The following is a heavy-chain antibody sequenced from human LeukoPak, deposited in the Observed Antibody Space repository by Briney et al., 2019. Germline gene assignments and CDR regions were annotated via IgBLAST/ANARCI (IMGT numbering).Heavy chain of an antibody. CDR2: IYDIGST. CDR1: GGSVGSYY. Sequence: SETLSLTCTVSGGSVGSYYWSWIRQPPGKGLEWIGYIYDIGSTKYNPSLKSRVTMSVDTSKNQFSLKLSSVTAADTAVYHCARTYYYDSSGYLNHWFDPWGQGTLVTVSS. D-gene: IGHD3-22*01. V-gene: IGHV4-59*08. CDR3: ARTYYYDSSGYLNHWFDP. J-gene: IGHJ5*02.